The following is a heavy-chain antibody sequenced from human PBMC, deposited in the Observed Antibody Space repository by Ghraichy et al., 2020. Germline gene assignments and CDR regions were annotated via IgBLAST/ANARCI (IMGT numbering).Heavy chain of an antibody. V-gene: IGHV4-59*08. CDR1: GGSISSYH. D-gene: IGHD3-22*01. Sequence: SETLSLTCPVSGGSISSYHWSWLRQPPGKGLEWNGYIYYSGSTNYNPSLKSRVTISVDTSKNQFSLKLSSVTAADTAVYYCARLTNYYDSSGYYLYFDYWGQGTLVTVSS. CDR3: ARLTNYYDSSGYYLYFDY. J-gene: IGHJ4*02. CDR2: IYYSGST.